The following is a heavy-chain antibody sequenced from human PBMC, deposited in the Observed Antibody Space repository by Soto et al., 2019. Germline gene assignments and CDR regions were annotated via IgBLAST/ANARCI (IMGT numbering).Heavy chain of an antibody. CDR2: INTYNGNT. J-gene: IGHJ6*02. V-gene: IGHV1-18*01. CDR1: GYTFTRYG. CDR3: AMVDVYVTPSPQDV. Sequence: QVQLVQSGAEVKNPGASVKVSCKASGYTFTRYGIGWARQAPGQGLEWMGWINTYNGNTNYAQNVQGRVTLTTDTSTSTADIEVRSLRSNDTAIYYCAMVDVYVTPSPQDVWGQGTTVIVSS. D-gene: IGHD3-16*01.